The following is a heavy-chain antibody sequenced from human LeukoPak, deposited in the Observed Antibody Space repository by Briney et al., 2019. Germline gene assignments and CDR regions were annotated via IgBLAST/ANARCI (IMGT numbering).Heavy chain of an antibody. CDR1: GVSISSYY. CDR3: ARDWLRPTDYYYYMDV. CDR2: IYTSGST. J-gene: IGHJ6*03. D-gene: IGHD5-18*01. Sequence: MSSETLSLTCTVSGVSISSYYWSWIRQPAGKGLEWIGRIYTSGSTNYNPSLKSRVTMSVDTSKNQFSLKLSSVTAADTAVYYCARDWLRPTDYYYYMDVWGKGTTVTVSS. V-gene: IGHV4-4*07.